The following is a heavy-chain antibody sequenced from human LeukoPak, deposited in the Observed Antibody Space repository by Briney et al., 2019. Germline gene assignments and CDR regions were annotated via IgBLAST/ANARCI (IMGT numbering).Heavy chain of an antibody. V-gene: IGHV4-4*02. CDR3: ARGSLTVAGIYDY. D-gene: IGHD6-19*01. Sequence: LETLSLTCAVSGGSISSSNWWSWVRQPPGKGLEWIGEVFHSGRINYNPSLKSRVTISVDRSKNQFSLKLNSVTAADTAMYYCARGSLTVAGIYDYWGQGTLVTVSS. CDR1: GGSISSSNW. J-gene: IGHJ4*02. CDR2: VFHSGRI.